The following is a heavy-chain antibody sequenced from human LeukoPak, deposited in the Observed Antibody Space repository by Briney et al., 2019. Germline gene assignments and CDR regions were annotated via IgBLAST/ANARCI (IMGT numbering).Heavy chain of an antibody. V-gene: IGHV1-2*02. CDR2: INPNSGGT. J-gene: IGHJ6*02. CDR1: GYTFTGYY. CDR3: ARGKSSSWYGDYYYGMDV. D-gene: IGHD6-13*01. Sequence: GASVKVSFKASGYTFTGYYIHWVRQAPGQGLEWMGWINPNSGGTNYAQKFQGRVTMTRDTSISTAYMELSRLRSDDTAVYYCARGKSSSWYGDYYYGMDVWGQGTTVTVSS.